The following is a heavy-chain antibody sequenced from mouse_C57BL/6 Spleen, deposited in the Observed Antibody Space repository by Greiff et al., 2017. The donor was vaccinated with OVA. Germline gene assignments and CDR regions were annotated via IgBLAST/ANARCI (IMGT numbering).Heavy chain of an antibody. J-gene: IGHJ3*01. D-gene: IGHD4-1*01. Sequence: EVQLVESGGGLVKPGGSLKLSCAASGFTFSSYAMSWVRQTPEKRLEWVATISDGGSYTYYPDNVKGRFTISRDNAKNNLYLQMSHLKSEDTAMYYCAREGWDVWFAYWGQGTLVTVSA. CDR2: ISDGGSYT. CDR3: AREGWDVWFAY. V-gene: IGHV5-4*01. CDR1: GFTFSSYA.